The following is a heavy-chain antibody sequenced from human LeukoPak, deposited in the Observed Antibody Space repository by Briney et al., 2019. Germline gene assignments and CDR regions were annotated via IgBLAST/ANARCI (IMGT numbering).Heavy chain of an antibody. D-gene: IGHD3-22*01. CDR2: ISDTGGRT. V-gene: IGHV3-23*01. J-gene: IGHJ4*02. CDR3: ARRGVVIRVILVGFHKEAYYFDS. Sequence: GGSLRLSCAVSGITLSNYGMTWVRQAPGKGLEWVAGISDTGGRTNYADSVKGRFTISRDNPKNTLYLQMNSLRAEDTAVYFCARRGVVIRVILVGFHKEAYYFDSWGQGALVTVSS. CDR1: GITLSNYG.